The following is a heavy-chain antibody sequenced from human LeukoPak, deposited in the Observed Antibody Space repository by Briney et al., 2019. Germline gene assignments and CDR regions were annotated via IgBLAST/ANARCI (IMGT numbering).Heavy chain of an antibody. CDR1: GFTFRSYS. D-gene: IGHD1/OR15-1a*01. Sequence: GGSLRLSCAASGFTFRSYSLNWVRQAPGKGLEWVSYISSSSSTIYYADSVKGRFTLSRDNAKNSLQMQMNSLRDEDTAVYYCGRYYNWNKEAFDYWGKGTLVTVSS. J-gene: IGHJ4*02. CDR3: GRYYNWNKEAFDY. V-gene: IGHV3-48*02. CDR2: ISSSSSTI.